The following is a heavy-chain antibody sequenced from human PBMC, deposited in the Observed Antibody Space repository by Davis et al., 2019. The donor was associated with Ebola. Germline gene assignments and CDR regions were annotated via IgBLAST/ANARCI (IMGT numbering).Heavy chain of an antibody. CDR2: INHSGST. CDR3: ARGGGSSKRTMGY. V-gene: IGHV4-4*02. CDR1: GGSISSSNW. Sequence: SETLSLTCAVSGGSISSSNWWSWVRQPPGKGLEWIGEINHSGSTNYNPSLKSRVTISVDTSKNQFSLKLSSVTAADTAVYYCARGGGSSKRTMGYWGQGTLVTVSS. D-gene: IGHD1-26*01. J-gene: IGHJ4*02.